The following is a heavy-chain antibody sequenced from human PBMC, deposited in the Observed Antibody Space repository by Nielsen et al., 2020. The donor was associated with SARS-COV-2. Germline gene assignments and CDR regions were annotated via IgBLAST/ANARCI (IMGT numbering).Heavy chain of an antibody. CDR3: ARGPTDHDAFDI. J-gene: IGHJ3*02. Sequence: GGSLRLSCAASGFTFSSYDMHWVRQATGKGLEWVSAIGTAGDTHYPGSVKGRFTISRENAKNSLYLQMNSLRAGDTAVYYCARGPTDHDAFDIWGQGTMVTVSS. CDR1: GFTFSSYD. V-gene: IGHV3-13*04. D-gene: IGHD4-11*01. CDR2: IGTAGDT.